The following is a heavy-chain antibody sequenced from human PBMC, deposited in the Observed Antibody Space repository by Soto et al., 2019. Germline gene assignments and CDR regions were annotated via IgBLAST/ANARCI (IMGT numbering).Heavy chain of an antibody. Sequence: SETLSLTCTVSGGSISSYYWSWIRQPPGKGLEWIGYIYYSGSTNYNPSLKSRVTISVDTSKNQFSLKLSSVTAADTAVYYCARVRGYDILTGAASPHYYGMDVWGQGTTVTVSS. CDR1: GGSISSYY. V-gene: IGHV4-59*01. J-gene: IGHJ6*02. D-gene: IGHD3-9*01. CDR3: ARVRGYDILTGAASPHYYGMDV. CDR2: IYYSGST.